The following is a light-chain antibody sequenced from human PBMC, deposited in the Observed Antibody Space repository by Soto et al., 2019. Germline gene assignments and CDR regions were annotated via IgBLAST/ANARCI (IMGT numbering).Light chain of an antibody. CDR3: SSYTSSRYV. V-gene: IGLV2-14*01. J-gene: IGLJ1*01. CDR2: DVS. CDR1: SSDVGGYNY. Sequence: QSVLTQPASVSGSPGQSITISCTGTSSDVGGYNYVSWYQQHPGKAPKLMIYDVSNRPSGVSNRFSGSKSGNTASLTISGLQAEDEADYYCSSYTSSRYVFGTGTKVTV.